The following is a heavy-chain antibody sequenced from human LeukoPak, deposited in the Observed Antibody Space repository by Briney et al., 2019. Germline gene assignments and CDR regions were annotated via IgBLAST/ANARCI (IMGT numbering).Heavy chain of an antibody. Sequence: PGGFLRLSCAASGFTFRTYGMHWVRQAPGKGLEWVAVIWYDGSNKNYADSVKGRFTVSRDNSKNTLYLQMNSLRAEDTAMYYCAREGFYDILTGDQGDWFDPWGQGTLVTVSS. CDR3: AREGFYDILTGDQGDWFDP. J-gene: IGHJ5*02. D-gene: IGHD3-9*01. V-gene: IGHV3-33*01. CDR1: GFTFRTYG. CDR2: IWYDGSNK.